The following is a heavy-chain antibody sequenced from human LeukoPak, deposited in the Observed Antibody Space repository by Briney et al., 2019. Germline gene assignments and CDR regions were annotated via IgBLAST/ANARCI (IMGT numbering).Heavy chain of an antibody. Sequence: QPGGSLRLSCVASGFFFDDYGMHWVRQVPGKGLEWVSGISWQSRTRKYADSVRGRFTISRDNAKNSLYLQMNGLKLEDTALYYCVKDRDFWSGLDVWGQGTMVTVS. CDR2: ISWQSRTR. V-gene: IGHV3-9*01. J-gene: IGHJ6*02. CDR3: VKDRDFWSGLDV. D-gene: IGHD3-3*01. CDR1: GFFFDDYG.